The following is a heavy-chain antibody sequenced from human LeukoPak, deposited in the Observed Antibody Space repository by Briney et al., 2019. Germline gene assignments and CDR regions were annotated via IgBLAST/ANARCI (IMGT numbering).Heavy chain of an antibody. Sequence: GSLRLSCAASPGITFSDYWMNWVRQAPGKGPEWVAIIRQDGRETLYLDSVRGRFTISRDNAKSSVYLEINSLRAEDTAVYYCVGGIGWQPDYWGQGTLVTVSS. CDR2: IRQDGRET. D-gene: IGHD6-19*01. CDR1: PGITFSDYW. CDR3: VGGIGWQPDY. J-gene: IGHJ4*02. V-gene: IGHV3-7*03.